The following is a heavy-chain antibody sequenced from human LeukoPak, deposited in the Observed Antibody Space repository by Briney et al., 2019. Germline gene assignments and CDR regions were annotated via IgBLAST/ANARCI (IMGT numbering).Heavy chain of an antibody. D-gene: IGHD3-10*01. Sequence: PGGSLRLSCAASGFTFSSYSMTWVRQAPGKGLQWVSRVSESGVRTDYEVSVKGRFTVSRDNSKDMVYLQMNNLRVEDTAVYYCVMRGGDYWGQGTLVTVSS. J-gene: IGHJ4*02. V-gene: IGHV3-23*01. CDR1: GFTFSSYS. CDR3: VMRGGDY. CDR2: VSESGVRT.